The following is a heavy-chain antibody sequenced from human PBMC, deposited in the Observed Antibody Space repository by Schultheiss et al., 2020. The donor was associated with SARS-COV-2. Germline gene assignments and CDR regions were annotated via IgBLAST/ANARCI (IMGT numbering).Heavy chain of an antibody. CDR1: GFTFSSYS. V-gene: IGHV3-21*01. CDR2: ISSSSSYI. D-gene: IGHD3-3*01. CDR3: ARVTYYDFWSGGAGYYYGMDV. Sequence: GGSLRLSCAASGFTFSSYSMNWVRQAPGKGLEWVSSISSSSSYIYYADSVKGRFTISRDNSKNTLYLQMNSLRAEDTAVYYCARVTYYDFWSGGAGYYYGMDVWGQGTTVTVSS. J-gene: IGHJ6*02.